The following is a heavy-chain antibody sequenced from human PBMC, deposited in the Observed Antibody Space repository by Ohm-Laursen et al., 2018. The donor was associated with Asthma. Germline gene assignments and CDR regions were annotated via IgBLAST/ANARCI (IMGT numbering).Heavy chain of an antibody. J-gene: IGHJ4*02. CDR3: ARVLWLRWPDY. Sequence: SLRLSCSASGYSFSLYSIHWIRQAPGKGLGWVASISTASTFIYYADSVRGRFTISRDNAKNSLYLQMDSLRAEDTAVYYCARVLWLRWPDYWGQGTLVTVSS. V-gene: IGHV3-21*01. CDR2: ISTASTFI. D-gene: IGHD5-12*01. CDR1: GYSFSLYS.